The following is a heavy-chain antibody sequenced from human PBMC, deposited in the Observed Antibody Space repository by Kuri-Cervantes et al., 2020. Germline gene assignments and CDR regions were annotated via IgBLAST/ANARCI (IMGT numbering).Heavy chain of an antibody. CDR1: GESFSGYY. Sequence: SETLSPTCAGYGESFSGYYWSWIRQPPGKGLEWIGEINHSGSTNYNPSLKSRVTISVDTSKNQFSLKLSSVTAADTAVYYCARVYDSSGYYLNNWGQGTLVTVSS. J-gene: IGHJ4*02. CDR2: INHSGST. V-gene: IGHV4-34*01. D-gene: IGHD3-22*01. CDR3: ARVYDSSGYYLNN.